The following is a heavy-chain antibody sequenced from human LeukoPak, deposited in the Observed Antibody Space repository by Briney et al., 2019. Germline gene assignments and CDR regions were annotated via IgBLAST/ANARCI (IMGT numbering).Heavy chain of an antibody. D-gene: IGHD3-10*01. J-gene: IGHJ5*02. Sequence: GGSLRLSCAASGFTFSNYGMHWVRQAPGKGLEWVAFVRSDGGIKYYADSVKGRFTISRDNAKNSLYLQMNSLRAEDTAVYYCASTGITMVRGVQWFDPWGQGTLVTVSS. CDR3: ASTGITMVRGVQWFDP. CDR2: VRSDGGIK. CDR1: GFTFSNYG. V-gene: IGHV3-30*02.